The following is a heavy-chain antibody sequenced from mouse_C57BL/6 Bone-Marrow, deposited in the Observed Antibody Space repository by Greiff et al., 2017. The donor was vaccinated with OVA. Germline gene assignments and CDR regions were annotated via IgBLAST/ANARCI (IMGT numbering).Heavy chain of an antibody. D-gene: IGHD3-2*02. CDR1: GYTFTDYY. CDR2: INPNNGGT. Sequence: VQLQQSGPELVKPGASVKISCKASGYTFTDYYMNWVKQSHGQSLEWIGDINPNNGGTSYNQKFKGKATLTVDKSSSTAYMELRSLTSEDSAVYYCAIDSSGPWFAYWGQGTLVTVSA. CDR3: AIDSSGPWFAY. J-gene: IGHJ3*01. V-gene: IGHV1-26*01.